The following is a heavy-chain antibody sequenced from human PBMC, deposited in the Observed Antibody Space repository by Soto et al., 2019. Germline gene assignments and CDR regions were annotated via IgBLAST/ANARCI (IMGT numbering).Heavy chain of an antibody. CDR3: ARGRQAWDYYYYGMDV. CDR2: ISSSGSTI. CDR1: GFTFSSYE. J-gene: IGHJ6*02. Sequence: AGGSLRLSCAASGFTFSSYEMNWVRQAPGKGLEWVSYISSSGSTIYYADSVKGRFTISRDNAKNSLYLQMNSLRAEDTAVYYCARGRQAWDYYYYGMDVWGQGTTVTVSS. V-gene: IGHV3-48*03. D-gene: IGHD7-27*01.